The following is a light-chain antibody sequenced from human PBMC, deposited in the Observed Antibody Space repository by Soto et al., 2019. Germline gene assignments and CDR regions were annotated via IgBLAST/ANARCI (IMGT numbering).Light chain of an antibody. V-gene: IGLV1-47*01. CDR2: RSN. CDR1: TSNIGSNS. J-gene: IGLJ2*01. Sequence: QLVLTQPPSASGTPGQRVTISCSGSTSNIGSNSVFWYQHLPGTAPKLLIYRSNQRASGVPDRFSGSKSGTSASLAISGLRSEDEADYYCAAWDDSLSGQVFGGGTQLTVL. CDR3: AAWDDSLSGQV.